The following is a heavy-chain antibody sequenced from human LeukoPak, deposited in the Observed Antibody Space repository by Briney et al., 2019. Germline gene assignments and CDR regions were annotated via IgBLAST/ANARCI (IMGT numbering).Heavy chain of an antibody. CDR2: INHNGNVN. CDR1: GFTFSSYW. Sequence: GGSLRLSCAASGFTFSSYWMNWARQAPGKGLEWVASINHNGNVNYYVDSVKGRFTISRDNAKNSLYLQMNSLRAEDTALYYCAKIAVAGSSENCWGQGTLVTVSS. D-gene: IGHD6-19*01. V-gene: IGHV3-7*01. J-gene: IGHJ4*02. CDR3: AKIAVAGSSENC.